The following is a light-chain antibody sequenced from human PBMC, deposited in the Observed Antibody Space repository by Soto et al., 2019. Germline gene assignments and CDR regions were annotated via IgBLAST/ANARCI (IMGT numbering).Light chain of an antibody. J-gene: IGKJ2*01. CDR1: QSVGSN. CDR2: DAS. Sequence: EVVMTQSPATLSVSPGQRATLSCRASQSVGSNLAWYWQQPGQAPSLLIYDASTRATGIPARFSGSGSGTEFTLTISSLQSEDSAVYYCQQYNDWPPFTFGQGTKLEIK. V-gene: IGKV3-15*01. CDR3: QQYNDWPPFT.